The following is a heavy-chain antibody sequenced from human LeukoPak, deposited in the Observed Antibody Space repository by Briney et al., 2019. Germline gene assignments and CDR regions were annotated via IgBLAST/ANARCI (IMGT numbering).Heavy chain of an antibody. V-gene: IGHV1-2*02. CDR1: GYTFTVYY. D-gene: IGHD2-2*01. Sequence: GASVKVSCKASGYTFTVYYIHWVRQAPGQGLEWMGWIDPKSGGTNYAQNFQGRVTLTRDTSVSTAYMELSGLRSDDTAVYYCARLTVPAYGAFDIWGQGTMVTVSS. CDR3: ARLTVPAYGAFDI. J-gene: IGHJ3*02. CDR2: IDPKSGGT.